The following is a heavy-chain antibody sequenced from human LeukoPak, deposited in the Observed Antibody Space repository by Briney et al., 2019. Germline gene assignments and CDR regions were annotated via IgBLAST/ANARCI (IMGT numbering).Heavy chain of an antibody. Sequence: GGSLRLSCAASGFTFSNYNMNWLRQAPGKGLEGVSHISSSGRSIYYADSVRGRFTTSRDNVWNSLYLQMNSLRAEDTAVNYCARRITFSGVGYMDVWGKGTTVTVSP. CDR1: GFTFSNYN. J-gene: IGHJ6*04. CDR2: ISSSGRSI. D-gene: IGHD3-16*01. CDR3: ARRITFSGVGYMDV. V-gene: IGHV3-48*01.